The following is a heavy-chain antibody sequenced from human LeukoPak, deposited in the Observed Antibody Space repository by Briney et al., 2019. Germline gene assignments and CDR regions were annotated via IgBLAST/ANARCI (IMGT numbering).Heavy chain of an antibody. CDR1: GGSFSGYY. CDR3: AKGYCRGNSCYDDRGAFDY. D-gene: IGHD2-2*01. J-gene: IGHJ4*02. Sequence: SETLSLTCAVYGGSFSGYYWSWIRQPPGKGLEWIGEINHSGSTNYNPSLKSRVTISVDTSKNQFSLKLSSVTAADTAVYYCAKGYCRGNSCYDDRGAFDYWGQGTLVTVSS. V-gene: IGHV4-34*01. CDR2: INHSGST.